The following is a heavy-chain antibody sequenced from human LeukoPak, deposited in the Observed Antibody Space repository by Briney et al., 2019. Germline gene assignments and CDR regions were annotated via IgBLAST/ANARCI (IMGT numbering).Heavy chain of an antibody. CDR1: GYSISSGYY. V-gene: IGHV4-38-2*01. CDR2: IYHSGST. J-gene: IGHJ4*02. Sequence: SETLSLTCAVSGYSISSGYYWGWIRQPQGKGLEWIGSIYHSGSTYYNPSLKSRVTISVDTSKNQFSLKLSSVTAADTAVYYCARLDGSGYFDYWGQGTLVTVSS. D-gene: IGHD3-10*01. CDR3: ARLDGSGYFDY.